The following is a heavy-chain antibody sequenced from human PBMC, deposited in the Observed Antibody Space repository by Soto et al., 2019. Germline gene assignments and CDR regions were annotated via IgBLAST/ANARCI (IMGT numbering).Heavy chain of an antibody. CDR2: ISNDGNIK. CDR3: ARGAIDY. V-gene: IGHV3-30-3*01. J-gene: IGHJ4*02. CDR1: GFTFSSYA. Sequence: SLRLSCAASGFTFSSYAMHWVRQAPGKGLEWVALISNDGNIKYYADSVKGRFTISRDNSKNTLYLQMNSLRVEDTAVYYCARGAIDYWGQGTLVTVSS.